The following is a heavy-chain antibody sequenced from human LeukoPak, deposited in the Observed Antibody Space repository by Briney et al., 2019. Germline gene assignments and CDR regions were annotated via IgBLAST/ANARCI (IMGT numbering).Heavy chain of an antibody. CDR2: ISGAAYSM. J-gene: IGHJ4*02. D-gene: IGHD5-18*01. CDR1: GFTFTSYA. V-gene: IGHV3-23*01. Sequence: GGSLRLSCAASGFTFTSYAMSWVRQAPGKGLEWVSTISGAAYSMYYADSVKGRFTISRDQSKNTVYLQMNSLRVEDTAVYYCAKGKRGYSYGATVDYWGQGTLVTVSS. CDR3: AKGKRGYSYGATVDY.